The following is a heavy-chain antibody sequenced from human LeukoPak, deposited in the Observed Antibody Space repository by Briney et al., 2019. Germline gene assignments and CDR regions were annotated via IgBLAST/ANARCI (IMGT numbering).Heavy chain of an antibody. CDR3: ARGEGSGSYPAGH. J-gene: IGHJ1*01. Sequence: VASVKVSCKASGYTFTSYGISWVRQAPGQGLEWMGRIIPILGIANYAQKFQGRVTITADKSTSTAYMELSSLRSEDTAVYYCARGEGSGSYPAGHWGQGTLVTVSS. V-gene: IGHV1-69*04. CDR1: GYTFTSYG. CDR2: IIPILGIA. D-gene: IGHD3-10*01.